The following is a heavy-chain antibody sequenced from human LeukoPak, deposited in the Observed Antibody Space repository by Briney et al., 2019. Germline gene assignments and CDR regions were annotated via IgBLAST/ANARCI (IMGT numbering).Heavy chain of an antibody. J-gene: IGHJ4*02. Sequence: GGSLRLSCAASGFSFSSSAMHWVRQAPGKGLDWVAFIHYDGNNKYYADSVKGRFTISRDNAKNTLYLQMNSLRAEDTAVYYCARRAGAYSHPYDYWGQGTLVTVSS. CDR1: GFSFSSSA. CDR2: IHYDGNNK. CDR3: ARRAGAYSHPYDY. V-gene: IGHV3-30*02. D-gene: IGHD4/OR15-4a*01.